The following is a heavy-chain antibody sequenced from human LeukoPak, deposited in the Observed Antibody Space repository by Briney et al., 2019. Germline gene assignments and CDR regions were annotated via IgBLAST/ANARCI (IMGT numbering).Heavy chain of an antibody. Sequence: ASVKVSCKASGYTFTSYDLNWVRQATGQGLEWMGWMNPNSGNTGYAQKFQGRVTMTRNTSISTAYMELSSLRSEDTAVYYCARRFYGSGSPITYWGQGTLVTVSS. V-gene: IGHV1-8*01. CDR2: MNPNSGNT. D-gene: IGHD3-10*01. J-gene: IGHJ4*02. CDR3: ARRFYGSGSPITY. CDR1: GYTFTSYD.